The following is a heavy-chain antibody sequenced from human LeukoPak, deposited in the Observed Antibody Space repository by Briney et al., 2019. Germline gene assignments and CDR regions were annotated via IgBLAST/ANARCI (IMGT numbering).Heavy chain of an antibody. J-gene: IGHJ6*02. CDR3: ARVLDTAMVNHGMDV. Sequence: PGRSLRLSCAASGFTFNPYGMHWVRQAPGKGLEWVSAISGSGGSTYYADSVKGRFTISRDNAKNSLYLQMNSLRAEDTAVYYCARVLDTAMVNHGMDVWGQGTTVTVSS. V-gene: IGHV3-23*01. D-gene: IGHD5-18*01. CDR1: GFTFNPYG. CDR2: ISGSGGST.